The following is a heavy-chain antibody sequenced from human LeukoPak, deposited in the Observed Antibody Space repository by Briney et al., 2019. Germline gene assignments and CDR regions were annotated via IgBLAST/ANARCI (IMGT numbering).Heavy chain of an antibody. Sequence: GGSLRLSSAAPVFTFDDYGMSWVRQAPGKGLEWVSGINWNGGSTGYADYVKGRFTISRDNAKNSLYLQMNSLRAEDTALYYYARDPSYYDSSGTADYWGQRTLVTVSS. J-gene: IGHJ4*02. V-gene: IGHV3-20*03. CDR3: ARDPSYYDSSGTADY. CDR2: INWNGGST. D-gene: IGHD3-22*01. CDR1: VFTFDDYG.